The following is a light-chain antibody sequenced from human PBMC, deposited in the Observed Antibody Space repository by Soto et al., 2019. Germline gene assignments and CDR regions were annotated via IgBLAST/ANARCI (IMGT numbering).Light chain of an antibody. CDR2: KTS. J-gene: IGKJ1*01. CDR1: QSISIW. CDR3: QHYNDYSWT. V-gene: IGKV1-5*03. Sequence: DIPMTQSPSTLSTSVGDRVTITCRASQSISIWLAWYQQKPGKAPNLLIYKTSSLESGVPSRFSGSGSGTEFTLTISSLHPDDFATYYCQHYNDYSWTFGQGTKVEIK.